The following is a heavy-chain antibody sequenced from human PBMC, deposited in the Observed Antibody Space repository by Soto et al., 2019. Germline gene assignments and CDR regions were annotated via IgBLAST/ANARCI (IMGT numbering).Heavy chain of an antibody. CDR2: IYYSGST. V-gene: IGHV4-30-4*01. J-gene: IGHJ4*02. CDR3: ARDGVGSSWTDY. CDR1: GGSISSGDYY. Sequence: SETLSLTCTVSGGSISSGDYYWSWIRQPPGKGLEWIGYIYYSGSTYYNPSLKSRVTISVGTSKNQFSLKLSSVTAADTAVYYCARDGVGSSWTDYWGQGTLVTVSS. D-gene: IGHD6-13*01.